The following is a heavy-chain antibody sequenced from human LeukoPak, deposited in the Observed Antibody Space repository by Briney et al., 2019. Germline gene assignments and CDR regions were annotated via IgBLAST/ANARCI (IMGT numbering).Heavy chain of an antibody. CDR2: INPNSGGT. D-gene: IGHD6-19*01. V-gene: IGHV1-2*02. J-gene: IGHJ4*02. Sequence: ASVKVSCKASGYTFTGYYMHWVRQAPGQGLEWMGWINPNSGGTNYAQKFQGRVTMTRDTSISTAYMELSRLRSDDTAVYYCAKGAGRSSGWHLFLYFDYWGQGTLVTVSS. CDR3: AKGAGRSSGWHLFLYFDY. CDR1: GYTFTGYY.